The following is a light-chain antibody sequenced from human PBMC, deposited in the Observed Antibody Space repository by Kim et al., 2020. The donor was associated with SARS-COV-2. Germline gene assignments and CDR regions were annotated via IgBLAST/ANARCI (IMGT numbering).Light chain of an antibody. CDR3: QVWHDDGDWV. J-gene: IGLJ3*02. CDR2: SDD. CDR1: NIRRQS. V-gene: IGLV3-21*04. Sequence: APGKTATITCGGDNIRRQSVHWYQQKPGQAPLLVIYSDDDRPSGIPERFSGSNSGNTATLTIRRVEAGDEADYYCQVWHDDGDWVFGGGTQLTVL.